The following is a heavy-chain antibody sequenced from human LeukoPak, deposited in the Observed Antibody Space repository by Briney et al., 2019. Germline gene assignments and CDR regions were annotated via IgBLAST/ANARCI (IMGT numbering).Heavy chain of an antibody. Sequence: GRSLRLSCAASGFTFSSYAMHWVHQAPGKGLEWVAVISYDGSNKYYADSVKGRFTISRDNSKNTLYLQMNSLRAEDTAVYYCARGGPTEGYYFDYWGQGTLVTVSS. J-gene: IGHJ4*02. CDR2: ISYDGSNK. CDR3: ARGGPTEGYYFDY. V-gene: IGHV3-30-3*01. CDR1: GFTFSSYA. D-gene: IGHD3-16*01.